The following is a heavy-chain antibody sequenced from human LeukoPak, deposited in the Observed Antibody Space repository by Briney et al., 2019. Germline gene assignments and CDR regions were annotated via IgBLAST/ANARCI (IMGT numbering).Heavy chain of an antibody. Sequence: GESLKISCKGSGYSFPNYWIGWVRQMPGRGLEWMGIIYPRDSDTRYSPSFQGQVTISADKSITTAYLQWSSLKASDTAMYYCARAQVFGVVIPKSFDPWGQGTLVTVPS. CDR2: IYPRDSDT. CDR3: ARAQVFGVVIPKSFDP. J-gene: IGHJ5*02. V-gene: IGHV5-51*01. D-gene: IGHD3-3*01. CDR1: GYSFPNYW.